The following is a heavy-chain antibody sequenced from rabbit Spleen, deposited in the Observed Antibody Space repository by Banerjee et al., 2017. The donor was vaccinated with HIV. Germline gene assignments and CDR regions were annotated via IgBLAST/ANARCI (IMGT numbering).Heavy chain of an antibody. V-gene: IGHV1S45*01. D-gene: IGHD3-1*01. CDR1: GFDFTNGYY. CDR3: GRSSDAGYAAYGYGFNL. CDR2: IYTGGSGGF. J-gene: IGHJ4*01. Sequence: QEQLEESGGGLVKPEGSLTLTCTASGFDFTNGYYIYWVRQAPGMGLRWIGCIYTGGSGGFYYASWTKGRFTISKTSSSTVTLQMASLTAADTATYFCGRSSDAGYAAYGYGFNLWGQGTLVTVS.